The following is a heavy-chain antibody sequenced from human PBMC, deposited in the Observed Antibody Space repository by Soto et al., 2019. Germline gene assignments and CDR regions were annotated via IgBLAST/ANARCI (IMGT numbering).Heavy chain of an antibody. CDR1: GFTLSGYD. V-gene: IGHV3-64*01. CDR3: ARRARPDFYYMDV. Sequence: EVQLAESGGGLAQPGGSLRLSCAASGFTLSGYDMDWVRQAPGKGLEYVSGISSNGVGTYYANSVQGRFTISRDKSKNTVYLQMGSLRPEDMAVYYCARRARPDFYYMDVWGKGTTVTVSS. J-gene: IGHJ6*03. D-gene: IGHD6-6*01. CDR2: ISSNGVGT.